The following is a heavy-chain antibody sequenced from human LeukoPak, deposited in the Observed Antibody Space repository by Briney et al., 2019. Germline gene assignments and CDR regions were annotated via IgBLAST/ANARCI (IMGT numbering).Heavy chain of an antibody. V-gene: IGHV3-7*01. J-gene: IGHJ3*02. CDR3: ARNQWLPFDAFDI. Sequence: PGESLRLSCAASGFTFSSYWMSWVRQAPGKGLECVASIKQDGSEKYYVDSVKGRFTISRDNTKNSLYLQMNSLRADDTAVYYCARNQWLPFDAFDIWGQGTMVTVSS. CDR2: IKQDGSEK. D-gene: IGHD5-18*01. CDR1: GFTFSSYW.